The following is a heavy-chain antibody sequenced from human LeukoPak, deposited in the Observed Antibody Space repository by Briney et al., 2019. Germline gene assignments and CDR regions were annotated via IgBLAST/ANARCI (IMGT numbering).Heavy chain of an antibody. V-gene: IGHV3-23*01. Sequence: GGSLRLSCAASGFTFSSYAMSWVRQAPGKGLEWVSGIRGSGDSTYYADSVKGRFTISRDNSKNTLYLQMNSLRAEDTAVYYCAKDRTVYSSSWYDWFDPWGQGTLVTVSS. D-gene: IGHD6-13*01. CDR2: IRGSGDST. J-gene: IGHJ5*02. CDR1: GFTFSSYA. CDR3: AKDRTVYSSSWYDWFDP.